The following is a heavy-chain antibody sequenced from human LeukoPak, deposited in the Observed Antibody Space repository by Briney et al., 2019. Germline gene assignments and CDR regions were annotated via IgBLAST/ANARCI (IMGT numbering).Heavy chain of an antibody. V-gene: IGHV3-53*01. Sequence: PGGSLRLSCAASGFTISSNYMSWVRQAPGKGLEWVSVIYSGGSTYYADYVKGRFTISRDNSKNTLYLQMNSLRAEDTAVYYCARIGVVQLWLYFDYWGQGTLVTVSS. D-gene: IGHD5-18*01. CDR2: IYSGGST. J-gene: IGHJ4*02. CDR3: ARIGVVQLWLYFDY. CDR1: GFTISSNY.